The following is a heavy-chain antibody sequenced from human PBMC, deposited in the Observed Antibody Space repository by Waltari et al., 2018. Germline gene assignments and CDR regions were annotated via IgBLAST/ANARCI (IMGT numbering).Heavy chain of an antibody. D-gene: IGHD4-17*01. CDR3: ARRTSNGVTREYWYFDL. J-gene: IGHJ2*01. CDR1: GGTFSSYA. CDR2: IIPIFGTA. V-gene: IGHV1-69*05. Sequence: QVQLVQSGAEVKKPGSSVKVSCKASGGTFSSYAISWVRQAPGQGLEWMGGIIPIFGTANYAQKFQGRVTITTDESTSTAYMELSSLRSEDTAVYYCARRTSNGVTREYWYFDLWGRGTLVTVSS.